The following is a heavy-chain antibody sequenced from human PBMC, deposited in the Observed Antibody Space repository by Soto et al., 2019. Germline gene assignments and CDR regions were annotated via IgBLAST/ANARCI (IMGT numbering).Heavy chain of an antibody. CDR2: ISYDGSNK. J-gene: IGHJ6*02. D-gene: IGHD2-2*01. CDR3: AKGRVPAAKGHYYYYGMDV. V-gene: IGHV3-30*18. Sequence: GGSLRLSCAASGFTFSSYGMHWVRQAPGKGLEWVAVISYDGSNKYYADSVKGRFTISRDNSKNTLYLQMSSLRAEDTAVYYCAKGRVPAAKGHYYYYGMDVWGQGTTVTVSS. CDR1: GFTFSSYG.